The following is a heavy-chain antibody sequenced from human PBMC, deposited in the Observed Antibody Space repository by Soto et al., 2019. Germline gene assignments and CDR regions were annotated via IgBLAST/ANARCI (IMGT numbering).Heavy chain of an antibody. V-gene: IGHV3-11*01. CDR2: ISSSGTRM. CDR3: AREYYDVLTDYYRYYYIDV. Sequence: QVRLVESGGGLVQPGGSLRLSCTASGFTFSDYYMTWIRQAPGKGLESVSYISSSGTRMYYADSVKGRFTISRDNAKNSLYLQLNSLRAEDTAVYYCAREYYDVLTDYYRYYYIDVWGKGITVTVSS. CDR1: GFTFSDYY. D-gene: IGHD3-9*01. J-gene: IGHJ6*03.